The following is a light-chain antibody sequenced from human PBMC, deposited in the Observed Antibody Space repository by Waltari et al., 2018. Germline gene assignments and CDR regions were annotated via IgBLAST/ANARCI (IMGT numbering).Light chain of an antibody. J-gene: IGKJ4*01. CDR2: GAS. CDR1: QSISSN. CDR3: QHYNEQPLT. V-gene: IGKV3-15*01. Sequence: EIVMTQSPATLSVSPGEGATLSCRASQSISSNLAWYQQKPGQVPRLLIFGASTRAAGIPARFSGSESGTYFTLTISSLQAEDVAIYFCQHYNEQPLTFGGGTKVEIK.